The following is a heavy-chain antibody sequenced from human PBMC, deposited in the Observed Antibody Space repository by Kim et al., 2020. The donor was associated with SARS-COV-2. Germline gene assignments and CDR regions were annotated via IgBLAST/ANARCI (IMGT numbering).Heavy chain of an antibody. CDR3: AKDFRLYNPLIVVKNWFDP. CDR1: GFTFSSYG. Sequence: GGSLRLSCAASGFTFSSYGMHWVRQAPGKGLEWVAVISYDGSNKYYADSVKGRFTISRDNSKNTLYLQMNSLRAEDTAVYYCAKDFRLYNPLIVVKNWFDPWGQGTLVTVSS. J-gene: IGHJ5*02. V-gene: IGHV3-30*18. D-gene: IGHD3-22*01. CDR2: ISYDGSNK.